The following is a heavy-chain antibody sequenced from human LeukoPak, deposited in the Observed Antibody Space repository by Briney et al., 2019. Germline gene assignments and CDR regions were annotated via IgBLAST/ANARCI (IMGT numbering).Heavy chain of an antibody. CDR1: GGTFSSYA. CDR3: AREDRYSGNRDYFDY. D-gene: IGHD4-23*01. V-gene: IGHV1-69*05. Sequence: PGASVKVSCEASGGTFSSYAISWVRQAPGQGLEWMGGIIPIFGTANYAQKFQGRVTITTDESTSTAYMELSSLRSEDTAVYYCAREDRYSGNRDYFDYWGQGTLVTVSS. J-gene: IGHJ4*02. CDR2: IIPIFGTA.